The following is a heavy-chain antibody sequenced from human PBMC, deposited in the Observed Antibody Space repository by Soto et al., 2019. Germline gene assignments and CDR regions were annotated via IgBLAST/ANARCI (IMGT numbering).Heavy chain of an antibody. CDR1: RVTLSSYT. CDR2: IIPIFGTA. CDR3: ASGDIVVVVAATPAYYGMDG. Sequence: SVEVCWKASRVTLSSYTRSSVRHANRQRLEWMGGIIPIFGTANYAQKFQGRVTITADESTSTAYMELSSLRSEDTAVYYCASGDIVVVVAATPAYYGMDGWGHGTTVTVSS. D-gene: IGHD2-15*01. V-gene: IGHV1-69*13. J-gene: IGHJ6*02.